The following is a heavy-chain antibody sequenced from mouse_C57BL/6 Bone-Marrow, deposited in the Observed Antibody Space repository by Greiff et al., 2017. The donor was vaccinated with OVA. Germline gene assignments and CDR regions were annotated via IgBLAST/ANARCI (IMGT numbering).Heavy chain of an antibody. D-gene: IGHD3-1*01. CDR1: GFTFSSYA. CDR3: ARDRGAWFAY. V-gene: IGHV5-4*01. Sequence: EVKVEESGGGLVKPGGSLKLSCAASGFTFSSYAMSWVRQTPEKRLEWVATISDGGSYTYYPDNVQGRFTIARDNSKNNLYLQMSHLKSEDTAMYYCARDRGAWFAYWGQGTLVTVSA. J-gene: IGHJ3*01. CDR2: ISDGGSYT.